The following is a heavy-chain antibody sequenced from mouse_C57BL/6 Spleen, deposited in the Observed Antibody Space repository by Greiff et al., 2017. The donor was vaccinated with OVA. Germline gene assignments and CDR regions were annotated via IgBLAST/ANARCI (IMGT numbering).Heavy chain of an antibody. J-gene: IGHJ4*01. Sequence: FQLQQPGAELVKPGASVKLSCKASGYTFTSYWMQWVKQRPGQGLEWIGEIDPSDSYTNYNQKFKGKATLTVDTSSSTAYMQLSSLTSEDSAVYYCARRLRGAMDYWGQGTSVTVSS. CDR1: GYTFTSYW. V-gene: IGHV1-50*01. D-gene: IGHD2-4*01. CDR3: ARRLRGAMDY. CDR2: IDPSDSYT.